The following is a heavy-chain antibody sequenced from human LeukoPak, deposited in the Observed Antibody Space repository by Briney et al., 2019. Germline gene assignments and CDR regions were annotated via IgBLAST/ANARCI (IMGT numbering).Heavy chain of an antibody. J-gene: IGHJ4*02. CDR2: INWNGGST. Sequence: GGSLRLSCAASGFTFDDYGMSWVRQAPGKGLEWVSGINWNGGSTGYADSVKGRFTISRDNAKNSLYLQMNSLRAEDTALYHCARVSVDDYFDYWGRGTLVTVSS. V-gene: IGHV3-20*01. CDR1: GFTFDDYG. D-gene: IGHD2-15*01. CDR3: ARVSVDDYFDY.